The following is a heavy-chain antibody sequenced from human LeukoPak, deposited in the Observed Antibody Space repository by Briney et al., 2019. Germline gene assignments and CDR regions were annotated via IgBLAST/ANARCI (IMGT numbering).Heavy chain of an antibody. V-gene: IGHV4-34*01. D-gene: IGHD3-22*01. CDR2: INHSGST. Sequence: SETLSLTCAVYGGSFSGYYWSWIRQPPGMGLEWIGEINHSGSTNYNPSLKSRVTISVDTSKNQFSLKLSSVTAADTAVYYCARVDYYDSSGGSDYWGQGTLVTVSS. CDR1: GGSFSGYY. CDR3: ARVDYYDSSGGSDY. J-gene: IGHJ4*02.